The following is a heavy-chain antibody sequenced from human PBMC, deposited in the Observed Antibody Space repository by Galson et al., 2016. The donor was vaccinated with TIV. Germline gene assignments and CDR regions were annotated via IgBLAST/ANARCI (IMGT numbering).Heavy chain of an antibody. V-gene: IGHV2-70*11. Sequence: PALVKPTQTLTLTCNFSGFSLTTNGMCVSWIRQPPGKALEWLGCIDWDDDKYDSTSLRTRLTNPKDTSKNQEFLTLTSVDPVDTSTYYCGRTYSGGAIDYWGQGTPVTVSS. D-gene: IGHD4-11*01. CDR2: IDWDDDK. J-gene: IGHJ4*02. CDR1: GFSLTTNGMC. CDR3: GRTYSGGAIDY.